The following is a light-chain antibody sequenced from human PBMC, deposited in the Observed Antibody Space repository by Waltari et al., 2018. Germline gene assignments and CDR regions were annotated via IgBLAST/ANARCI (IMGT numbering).Light chain of an antibody. J-gene: IGLJ3*02. CDR1: SSNIGSNT. Sequence: QSVLTQPPSASGTPGQRVTISCSGSSSNIGSNTVNWYQQLPGTAPKLIIYNNKQRPSGVPDRFSGSKSVTSASLAISGLRSEDEADYYCAAWDDSLNGGVFGGGTKLTVL. V-gene: IGLV1-44*01. CDR2: NNK. CDR3: AAWDDSLNGGV.